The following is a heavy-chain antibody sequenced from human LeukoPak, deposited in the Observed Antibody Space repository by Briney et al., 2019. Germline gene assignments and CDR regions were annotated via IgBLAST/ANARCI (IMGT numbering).Heavy chain of an antibody. CDR2: IKQDGSEK. V-gene: IGHV3-7*05. CDR3: ARGGAFYYGL. D-gene: IGHD3-10*01. CDR1: GFTFSGSW. Sequence: GGSLRLSCAASGFTFSGSWMSWVRQAPGKGLEWVANIKQDGSEKYYVDSVKGRFTISRDNAKSSLYLQMNSLRVEDTAVYYCARGGAFYYGLWGQGAQVTVSS. J-gene: IGHJ4*02.